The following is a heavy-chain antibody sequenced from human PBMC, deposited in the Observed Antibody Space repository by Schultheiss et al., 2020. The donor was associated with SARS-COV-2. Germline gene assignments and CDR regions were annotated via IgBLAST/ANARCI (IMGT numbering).Heavy chain of an antibody. CDR3: TRDPAITSLVLRGRDAFDI. Sequence: GGSLRLSCAASGFTFSSYWMSWVRQAPGKGLEWVSYISSSGSTIYYADSVKGRFTISRDNSKNTLYLQMNSLKTEDTAVYYCTRDPAITSLVLRGRDAFDIWGQGTMVTVSS. J-gene: IGHJ3*02. CDR1: GFTFSSYW. D-gene: IGHD2/OR15-2a*01. CDR2: ISSSGSTI. V-gene: IGHV3-48*01.